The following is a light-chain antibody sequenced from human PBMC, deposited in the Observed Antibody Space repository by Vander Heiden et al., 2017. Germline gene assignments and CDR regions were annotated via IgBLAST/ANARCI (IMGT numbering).Light chain of an antibody. CDR2: SDN. Sequence: QSVLTQPPLASGTVGQRVTISCSGSISNIGVNLVYWYQQFPGTAPTLLITSDNQRPSGVPDRFSGSKSGPSASLAISRLRSEDEADYYCATCDNSLSGRGIFGGGTKLTVV. V-gene: IGLV1-47*02. CDR3: ATCDNSLSGRGI. J-gene: IGLJ2*01. CDR1: ISNIGVNL.